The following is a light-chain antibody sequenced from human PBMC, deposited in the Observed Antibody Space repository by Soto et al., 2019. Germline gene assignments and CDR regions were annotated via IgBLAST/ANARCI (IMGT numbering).Light chain of an antibody. CDR3: GSYVNGGAYV. CDR2: DVS. Sequence: QPLLTQPASVSGSPGQSITISCTGTSSDVGGYNAVSWYQQHPGKAPKLMIYDVSNRPSGASDRFSGSKSGNTASLTISGLQAEDEADYYCGSYVNGGAYVFGTGTKVTVL. J-gene: IGLJ1*01. V-gene: IGLV2-14*01. CDR1: SSDVGGYNA.